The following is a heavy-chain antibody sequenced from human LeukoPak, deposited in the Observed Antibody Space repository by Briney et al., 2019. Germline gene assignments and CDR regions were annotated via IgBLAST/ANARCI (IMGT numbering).Heavy chain of an antibody. CDR3: ARQYYDILTGEKRDYYYYMDV. CDR1: GYTFTSYG. V-gene: IGHV1-18*01. Sequence: ASVKVSCKASGYTFTSYGISWVRQAPGQGLEWMGWISAYNGNTNYAQKLQGRVTMTTHTSTSTAYMELRSLRSDDTAVYYCARQYYDILTGEKRDYYYYMDVWGKGTTVTVSS. J-gene: IGHJ6*03. D-gene: IGHD3-9*01. CDR2: ISAYNGNT.